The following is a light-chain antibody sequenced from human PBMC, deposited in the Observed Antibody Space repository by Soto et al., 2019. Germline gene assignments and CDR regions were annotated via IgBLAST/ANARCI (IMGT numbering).Light chain of an antibody. V-gene: IGLV1-51*01. Sequence: QSVLTQPPSVSAAPGLRVTISCSGSISNIGVNYVSWYQQVPGTAPKLLIYEHNKRPSGIPDLFSGSTSGTSATLSITGLQTGDEGDYYCATWDSNLRAVVFGGGTKVTVL. CDR2: EHN. CDR3: ATWDSNLRAVV. CDR1: ISNIGVNY. J-gene: IGLJ2*01.